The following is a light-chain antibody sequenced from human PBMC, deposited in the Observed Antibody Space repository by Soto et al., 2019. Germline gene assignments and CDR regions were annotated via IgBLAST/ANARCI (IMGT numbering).Light chain of an antibody. CDR3: QQYNSYWT. CDR1: QSISSW. J-gene: IGKJ1*01. Sequence: DIQMTQSPSTLSASVGDRVTITCRASQSISSWLAWYQQKPGKAPKRLIYKASTLESGVPSRFRGSGSGTGVTLTISSLQPDDFATYYCQQYNSYWTFGQGTKVEIK. CDR2: KAS. V-gene: IGKV1-5*03.